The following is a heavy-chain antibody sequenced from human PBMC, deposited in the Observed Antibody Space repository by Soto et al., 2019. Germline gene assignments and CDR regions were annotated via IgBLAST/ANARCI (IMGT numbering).Heavy chain of an antibody. CDR3: ARDLSGMVY. CDR1: GGSISSHY. J-gene: IGHJ4*02. D-gene: IGHD3-10*01. CDR2: IYYTGRT. V-gene: IGHV4-59*11. Sequence: QVQLQESGPGLVRPSETLSLTCTVSGGSISSHYWTWIRQPPGKGLEWIGYIYYTGRTNYIPTLKSRVAISVDTSKNQFSLKLNSVTGADTAVYFTARDLSGMVYWGQGILVSVSS.